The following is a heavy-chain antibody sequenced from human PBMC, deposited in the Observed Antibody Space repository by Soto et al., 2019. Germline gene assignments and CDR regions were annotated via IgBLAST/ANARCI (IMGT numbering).Heavy chain of an antibody. D-gene: IGHD3-16*01. J-gene: IGHJ3*02. CDR2: ISGSGFST. Sequence: PGGSLRLSCAASGFTFNTYAMSWVRQAPGQGLEWVSAISGSGFSTYYADSVKGRFSISSDSSKNTLFLQMNSLRADDTAVYFCVTFTFGRPFDTWGQGTMVTVSS. CDR1: GFTFNTYA. CDR3: VTFTFGRPFDT. V-gene: IGHV3-23*01.